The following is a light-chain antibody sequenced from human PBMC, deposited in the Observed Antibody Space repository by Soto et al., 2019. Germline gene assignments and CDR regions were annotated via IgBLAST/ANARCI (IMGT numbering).Light chain of an antibody. V-gene: IGKV3-20*01. CDR1: RSVSSSY. CDR2: GAS. J-gene: IGKJ1*01. CDR3: QYYATSPRT. Sequence: EVVLTQSPGTLSLSPGERATLSCRTSRSVSSSYLAWYQQKPGQAPRLLIYGASNRANGIPDRFSGSGSGTDFTLTISRLEPEDFAVYYCQYYATSPRTFGQGTKVEVK.